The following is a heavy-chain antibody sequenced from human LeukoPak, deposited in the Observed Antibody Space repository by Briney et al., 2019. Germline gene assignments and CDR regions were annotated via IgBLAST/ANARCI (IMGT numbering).Heavy chain of an antibody. J-gene: IGHJ4*02. CDR2: INSDGSST. CDR1: GFTFSDYR. D-gene: IGHD6-13*01. CDR3: ARGLIVAAGTDY. Sequence: GGSLRLSCAASGFTFSDYRMHWVRQVPGKGLVWVSHINSDGSSTSYADSVKGRFTIPRDNAKNTLYLQMNSLRAEDTAVYYCARGLIVAAGTDYWGQGTLVTVSS. V-gene: IGHV3-74*01.